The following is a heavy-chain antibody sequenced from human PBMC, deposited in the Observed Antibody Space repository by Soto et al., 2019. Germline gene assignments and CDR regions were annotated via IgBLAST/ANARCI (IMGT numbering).Heavy chain of an antibody. CDR2: ISGSGGST. V-gene: IGHV3-23*01. Sequence: GGSLRLSCAASGFTFSSYAMSWVRQAPGKGLEWVSAISGSGGSTYYADSVKGRFTISRDNSKNTLYLQMNSLRAEDTAVYYCAKGGPMGSSSYYYYGMDVWGQGTTVTVS. D-gene: IGHD6-6*01. J-gene: IGHJ6*02. CDR3: AKGGPMGSSSYYYYGMDV. CDR1: GFTFSSYA.